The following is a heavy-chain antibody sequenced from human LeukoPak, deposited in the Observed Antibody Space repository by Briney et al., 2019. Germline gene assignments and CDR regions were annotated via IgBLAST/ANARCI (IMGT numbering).Heavy chain of an antibody. J-gene: IGHJ5*02. Sequence: ASVKVSCKASGYTFTGYYLHWVRQAPGQGLEWMGWINPNSGGTSYAQKFQGRVIMTRDTSISTVYMELSGLRSDDTAIYYCARDRVFGVVFGRFDPWGQGTLVTVST. CDR3: ARDRVFGVVFGRFDP. V-gene: IGHV1-2*02. CDR1: GYTFTGYY. D-gene: IGHD3-3*01. CDR2: INPNSGGT.